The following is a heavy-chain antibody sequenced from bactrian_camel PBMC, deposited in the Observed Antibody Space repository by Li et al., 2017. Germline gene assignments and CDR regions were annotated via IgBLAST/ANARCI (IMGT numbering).Heavy chain of an antibody. CDR3: AADRGYGLDCDDASGY. CDR1: AIGDTYNC. D-gene: IGHD3*01. CDR2: IYMIGGST. Sequence: HVQLVESGGGSVRTGGSLRLSCAASAIGDTYNCMGWFRQAPGKEREGVAMIYMIGGSTYYVDSVEGRFTISRDNAKKAVYLEMNGLKPEDTGVYYCAADRGYGLDCDDASGYWGQGTQVTVS. J-gene: IGHJ6*01. V-gene: IGHV3S60*01.